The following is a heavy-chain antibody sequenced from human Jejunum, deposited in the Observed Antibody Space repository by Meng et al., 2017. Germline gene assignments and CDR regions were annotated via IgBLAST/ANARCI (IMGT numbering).Heavy chain of an antibody. CDR3: AKGGQRWLVPGDYYDY. CDR2: FTRYGDKT. D-gene: IGHD6-19*01. V-gene: IGHV3-23*01. Sequence: GESLKISCAASGFTFGGYAMAWVRQAPGKGVEWVAGFTRYGDKTYYADSVKGRFIISRDNSKNTVHLQMNRLRAEETAVYYCAKGGQRWLVPGDYYDYWGQGTLVTVSS. CDR1: GFTFGGYA. J-gene: IGHJ4*02.